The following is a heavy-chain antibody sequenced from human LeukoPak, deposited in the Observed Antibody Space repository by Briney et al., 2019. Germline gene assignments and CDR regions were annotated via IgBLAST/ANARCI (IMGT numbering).Heavy chain of an antibody. J-gene: IGHJ4*02. CDR3: VKDRSSTWSFDY. CDR2: ITYDGSNK. Sequence: PGGSLRLSCAASGFTFSTYVMYWVRQAPGKGLEWVALITYDGSNKYYADSVKGRFTISRDNSKNTLYLRMNSLRPEDTAMYYCVKDRSSTWSFDYWGQGTLVTVSS. CDR1: GFTFSTYV. V-gene: IGHV3-30*18. D-gene: IGHD6-13*01.